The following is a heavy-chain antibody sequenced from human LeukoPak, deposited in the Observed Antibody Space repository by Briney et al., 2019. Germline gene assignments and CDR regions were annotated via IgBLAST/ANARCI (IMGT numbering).Heavy chain of an antibody. V-gene: IGHV3-30-3*01. CDR2: ISYDGSNK. CDR1: GFTFSSYA. Sequence: QPGRSLRLSCAASGFTFSSYAMHWVRQAPGKGLEWVAVISYDGSNKYHADSVKGRFTISRDNSKNTLYLQMNSLRAEDTAVYYCARDPRYYYDSSGYQETDYWGQGTLVTVSS. D-gene: IGHD3-22*01. J-gene: IGHJ4*02. CDR3: ARDPRYYYDSSGYQETDY.